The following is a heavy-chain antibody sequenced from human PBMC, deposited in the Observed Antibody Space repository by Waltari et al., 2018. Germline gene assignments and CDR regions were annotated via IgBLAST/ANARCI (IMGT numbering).Heavy chain of an antibody. V-gene: IGHV3-21*01. Sequence: EVQLVESGGGLVKPGGSLRLSCAASGFTFSSYSMTWVRQAPGKGLEWVSSLSSSSSYIYYADSVKGRFTISRDNAKNSLYLQMNSLRAEDTAVYYCARGTFRNLINYGMDVWGQGTTVTVSS. CDR2: LSSSSSYI. D-gene: IGHD1-1*01. J-gene: IGHJ6*02. CDR3: ARGTFRNLINYGMDV. CDR1: GFTFSSYS.